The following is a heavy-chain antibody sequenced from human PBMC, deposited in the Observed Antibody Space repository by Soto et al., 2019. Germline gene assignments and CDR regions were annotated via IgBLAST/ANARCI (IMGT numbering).Heavy chain of an antibody. V-gene: IGHV3-33*03. CDR1: GFTFRSYV. CDR3: AKGSAAYCRGAFCYGFDY. J-gene: IGHJ4*02. D-gene: IGHD2-15*01. Sequence: PGGSLRLSCAASGFTFRSYVMHWVRQAPGKGLEWVAVMWWHGRDKFYADSVKGRFTISRDDSKNTVYLQMKSLRPEDTAIYYCAKGSAAYCRGAFCYGFDYWGQGMLVTVSS. CDR2: MWWHGRDK.